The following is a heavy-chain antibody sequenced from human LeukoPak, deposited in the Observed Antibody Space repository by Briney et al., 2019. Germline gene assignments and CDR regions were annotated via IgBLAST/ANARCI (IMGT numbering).Heavy chain of an antibody. D-gene: IGHD3-3*01. CDR2: MNPNSGNT. J-gene: IGHJ6*03. Sequence: ASVKVSCKASGYTFTSYDINWVRQTTGQGLEWMGWMNPNSGNTGYAQKFQGRVTITRNTSISTAYMELSSLRSEDTAVYYCARVGNDFWSGYSHYYMDVWGKGTTVTVSS. CDR1: GYTFTSYD. CDR3: ARVGNDFWSGYSHYYMDV. V-gene: IGHV1-8*03.